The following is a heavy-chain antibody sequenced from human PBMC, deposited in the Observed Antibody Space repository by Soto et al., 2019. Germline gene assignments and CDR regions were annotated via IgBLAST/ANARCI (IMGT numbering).Heavy chain of an antibody. CDR1: GGSFSGYY. J-gene: IGHJ6*01. CDR3: ARGNIYYDILTGYYNPKSYYDGMDV. Sequence: PSETLSLTCAVYGGSFSGYYWSWIRQPPEKGLEWIGEINHSGSTNYNPSLKSRVTISVDTSKNQFSLKLSSVTAADTAVYYCARGNIYYDILTGYYNPKSYYDGMDVWRQGTTVTVSS. CDR2: INHSGST. V-gene: IGHV4-34*01. D-gene: IGHD3-9*01.